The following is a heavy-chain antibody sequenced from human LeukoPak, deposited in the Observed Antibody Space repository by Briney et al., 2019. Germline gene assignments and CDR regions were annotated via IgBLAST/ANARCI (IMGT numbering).Heavy chain of an antibody. D-gene: IGHD6-6*01. CDR3: ARDRRSGMDV. CDR2: IYSGGST. J-gene: IGHJ6*02. Sequence: GGSLRLSCAASGLIVSSTYMTWVRQVPGKGLEWVLIIYSGGSTYYTDSVKGRFTISRDNSKNTLYLQMNSLRAEDTAVYYCARDRRSGMDVWGQGTTVTVSS. V-gene: IGHV3-53*01. CDR1: GLIVSSTY.